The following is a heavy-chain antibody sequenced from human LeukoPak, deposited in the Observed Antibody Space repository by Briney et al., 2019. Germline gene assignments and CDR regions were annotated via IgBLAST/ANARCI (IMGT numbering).Heavy chain of an antibody. V-gene: IGHV3-74*01. CDR2: IKSDGSGT. D-gene: IGHD6-19*01. CDR3: ARGEGPYSIGWTGY. Sequence: GGSLRLSCAASGFTFSSYWMHWVRQAPGKVLVWVSRIKSDGSGTSYADAVKGRFTSSRDNAKNTLYLQMNSLRAEDTGVYYCARGEGPYSIGWTGYWGQGTVVTVSS. J-gene: IGHJ4*02. CDR1: GFTFSSYW.